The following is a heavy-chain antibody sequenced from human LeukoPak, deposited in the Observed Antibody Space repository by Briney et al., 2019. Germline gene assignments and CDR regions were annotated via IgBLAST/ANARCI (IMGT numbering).Heavy chain of an antibody. D-gene: IGHD5-12*01. V-gene: IGHV3-13*01. CDR3: ARAGYYLGGFYDGGYAYFDY. J-gene: IGHJ4*02. CDR2: NGTAGDT. CDR1: GFTFSSYD. Sequence: GGSLSLSCAASGFTFSSYDKHWARHPTGKGLEWVSTNGTAGDTNYPGSLKGRFHITRAIAKTPLHFQMNSLSGGDTAVYYGARAGYYLGGFYDGGYAYFDYWGQGTLVTVSS.